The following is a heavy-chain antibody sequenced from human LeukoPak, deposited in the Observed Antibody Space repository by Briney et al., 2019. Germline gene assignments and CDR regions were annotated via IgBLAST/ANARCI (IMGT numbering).Heavy chain of an antibody. V-gene: IGHV3-66*01. CDR1: GFTVSSNY. Sequence: GRSLRLSCAASGFTVSSNYMSWVSQAPGKGLEWVSVIYSGGSTYYAESVKGRFTISRDNSKNTLYLQKNSLRAEDTAVYYCARDGLVGPQYCSGGSCYGMDVWGQGTTVTVSS. CDR2: IYSGGST. CDR3: ARDGLVGPQYCSGGSCYGMDV. J-gene: IGHJ6*02. D-gene: IGHD2-15*01.